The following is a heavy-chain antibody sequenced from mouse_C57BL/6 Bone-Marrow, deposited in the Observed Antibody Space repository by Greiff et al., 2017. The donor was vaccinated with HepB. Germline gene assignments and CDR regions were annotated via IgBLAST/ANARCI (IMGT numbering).Heavy chain of an antibody. V-gene: IGHV1-4*01. J-gene: IGHJ4*01. Sequence: QVQLQQSGAELARPGASVKMSCKASGYTFTSYTMHWVKQRPGQGLEWIGYINPSSGYTKYNQKFKDKATLTADKSSSTAYMQLSSLTSEDSAVYYCARGGTYYYGSSYDAMDYWGQGTSVTVSS. CDR3: ARGGTYYYGSSYDAMDY. D-gene: IGHD1-1*01. CDR1: GYTFTSYT. CDR2: INPSSGYT.